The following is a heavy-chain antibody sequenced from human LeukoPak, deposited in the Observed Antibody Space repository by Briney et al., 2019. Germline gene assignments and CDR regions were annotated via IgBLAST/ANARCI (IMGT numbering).Heavy chain of an antibody. CDR1: GFTFSSYV. D-gene: IGHD1-1*01. J-gene: IGHJ5*02. V-gene: IGHV3-23*01. Sequence: GGSLRLSCAASGFTFSSYVMNWVRQAPGKGLEWVSAISVSSSSTYYADSVKGRFTISRDNSKNTLYLQMNSLRAEDTAVYYCARGSTGTNWFDPWGQGTLVTVSP. CDR2: ISVSSSST. CDR3: ARGSTGTNWFDP.